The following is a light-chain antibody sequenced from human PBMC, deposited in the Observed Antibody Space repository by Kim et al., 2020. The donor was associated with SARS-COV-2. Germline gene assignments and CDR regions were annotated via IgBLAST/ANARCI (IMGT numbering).Light chain of an antibody. Sequence: AAIGDRVTSTCRASQAISKYLAWYQQKPGKAPKLLIHGTSTLQSGVPSRFSGSGSGTDFTLTISSLQPEDVATYYCQRYNGAPWTFGQGTKVDIK. J-gene: IGKJ1*01. CDR2: GTS. CDR3: QRYNGAPWT. CDR1: QAISKY. V-gene: IGKV1-27*01.